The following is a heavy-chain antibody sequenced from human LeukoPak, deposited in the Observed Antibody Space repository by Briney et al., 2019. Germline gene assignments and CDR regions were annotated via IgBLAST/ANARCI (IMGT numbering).Heavy chain of an antibody. V-gene: IGHV3-23*01. D-gene: IGHD5-18*01. J-gene: IGHJ4*02. CDR2: ISGRGGRR. Sequence: ISGRGGRRYYAHSVKGRCTMSTDNSKNTLYLQMNSLRAEDTAVYYCAKIQLWSLHINFDYWGQGTLVTVSS. CDR3: AKIQLWSLHINFDY.